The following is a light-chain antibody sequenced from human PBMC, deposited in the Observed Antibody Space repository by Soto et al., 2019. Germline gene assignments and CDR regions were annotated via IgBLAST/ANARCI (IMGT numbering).Light chain of an antibody. J-gene: IGLJ1*01. CDR1: SNDVGAYDS. CDR2: RGT. Sequence: QSVLAQPASVSGSPGQSITISCTGTSNDVGAYDSVSWYQQHPHKAPQVIIYRGTQRPSGASNRFSASTSGNAASLTISGLQADDEADYFCCSSAPESTYVYRTETKVT. V-gene: IGLV2-23*01. CDR3: CSSAPESTYV.